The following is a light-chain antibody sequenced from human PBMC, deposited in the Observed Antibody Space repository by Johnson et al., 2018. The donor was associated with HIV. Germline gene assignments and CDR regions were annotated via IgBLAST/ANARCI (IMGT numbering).Light chain of an antibody. V-gene: IGLV1-51*01. J-gene: IGLJ1*01. Sequence: QSILTQPPSMSAAPGQRVTISCSGSSSNIGNNYVSWYQQVPGAAPKLLIYDHNRRPSGIPDRFSGSKSGTSASLGITGLQTGDEADYYCGAWESSLNTYVFGTGTKVTVL. CDR3: GAWESSLNTYV. CDR1: SSNIGNNY. CDR2: DHN.